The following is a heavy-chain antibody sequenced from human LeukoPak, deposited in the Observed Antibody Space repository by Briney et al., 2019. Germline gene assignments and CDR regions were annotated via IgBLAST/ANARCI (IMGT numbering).Heavy chain of an antibody. V-gene: IGHV3-23*01. CDR1: GFTFNTYA. Sequence: GGSLRLSCAASGFTFNTYAMSWVRQAPGKGLEWVSTITGSSGTTYYADSVRGRFTISRDNSKNTLNLQMNSLRAGDTAVYYCAKDGLHYDSSGYYGDAFDMWGQGTMVTVSS. CDR3: AKDGLHYDSSGYYGDAFDM. D-gene: IGHD3-22*01. J-gene: IGHJ3*02. CDR2: ITGSSGTT.